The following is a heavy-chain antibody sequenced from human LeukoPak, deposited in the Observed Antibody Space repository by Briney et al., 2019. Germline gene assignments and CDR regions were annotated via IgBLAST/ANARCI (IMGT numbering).Heavy chain of an antibody. D-gene: IGHD1-26*01. CDR3: ARVQWELLKGDWFDP. Sequence: ASVKVSCYASGYTFTGYYMHWVRQAPGQGLEWMVWINPNSGGTNYAQKYQGRVTMTRDTSISTAYMELSRLRSEDTAVYYCARVQWELLKGDWFDPWGQGTLVTVSS. CDR2: INPNSGGT. CDR1: GYTFTGYY. V-gene: IGHV1-2*02. J-gene: IGHJ5*02.